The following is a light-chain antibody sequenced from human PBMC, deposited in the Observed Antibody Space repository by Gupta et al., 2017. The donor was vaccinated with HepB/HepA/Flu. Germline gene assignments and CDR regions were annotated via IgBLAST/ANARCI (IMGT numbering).Light chain of an antibody. J-gene: IGLJ1*01. CDR2: MNN. V-gene: IGLV1-47*01. CDR3: AAWNDSPSGYV. Sequence: SLLTPPPSASGPPGQGVTISCSGSSSNIGSHYVYWYQQLPGTAPRLLIYMNNKRPSGVPERFSGSKYGSSAALAISGLRAEDEADYYCAAWNDSPSGYVFGPGTRVSVL. CDR1: SSNIGSHY.